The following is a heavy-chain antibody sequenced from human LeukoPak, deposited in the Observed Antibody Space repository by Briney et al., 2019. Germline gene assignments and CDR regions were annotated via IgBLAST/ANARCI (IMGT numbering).Heavy chain of an antibody. CDR1: GYTFTSYG. V-gene: IGHV1-18*01. CDR3: AREYCSSTSCYGGWFDP. J-gene: IGHJ5*02. CDR2: ISAYNGNT. D-gene: IGHD2-2*01. Sequence: ASVKVSCKASGYTFTSYGISWVRQAPGQGLEWMGWISAYNGNTNYAQKLQGRVTMTTDTSTSTAYMELRSLRSDDTAVYYCAREYCSSTSCYGGWFDPWGQGTLVTVSS.